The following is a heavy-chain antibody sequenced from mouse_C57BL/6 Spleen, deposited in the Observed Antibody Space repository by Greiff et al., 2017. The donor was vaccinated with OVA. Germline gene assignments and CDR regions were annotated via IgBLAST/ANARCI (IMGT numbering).Heavy chain of an antibody. Sequence: QVQLKQPGTELVKPGASVKLSCKASGYTFTSYWMHWVKQRPGQGLEWIGNINPSNGGTNYNEKFKSKATLTVDKSSSTAYMQLSSLTSEDSAVYYCARWGTTVVAPDYWGQGTTLTVSS. V-gene: IGHV1-53*01. CDR1: GYTFTSYW. CDR3: ARWGTTVVAPDY. CDR2: INPSNGGT. D-gene: IGHD1-1*01. J-gene: IGHJ2*01.